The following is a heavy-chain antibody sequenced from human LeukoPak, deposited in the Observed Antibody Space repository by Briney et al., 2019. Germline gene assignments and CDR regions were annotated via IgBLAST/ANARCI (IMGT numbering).Heavy chain of an antibody. CDR2: ISGSGGST. D-gene: IGHD3-22*01. V-gene: IGHV3-23*01. J-gene: IGHJ6*03. Sequence: GGSLRLSCAASGFTFSSYAMSWVRQAPGKGLEWVSAISGSGGSTYYADSVKGRFTISRDNSKNTLYLQMNSLRAEDTAVYYCAKAIYDSSGYSYYYYTDVWGKGTTVTVSS. CDR3: AKAIYDSSGYSYYYYTDV. CDR1: GFTFSSYA.